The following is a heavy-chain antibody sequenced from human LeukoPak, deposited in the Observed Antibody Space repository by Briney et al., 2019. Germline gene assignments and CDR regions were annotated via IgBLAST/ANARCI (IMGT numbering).Heavy chain of an antibody. CDR2: IKQDGSEK. CDR3: ARGSTYYDSSGQVPFDY. Sequence: GGSLRFSCAASGFTFSSYWMSWVRQAPGKGLEWVANIKQDGSEKDYVDSVKGRFTISRDNAKNSLYLQMNSLRAEDTAVNYCARGSTYYDSSGQVPFDYWGQGTLVTVSS. J-gene: IGHJ4*02. CDR1: GFTFSSYW. V-gene: IGHV3-7*01. D-gene: IGHD3-22*01.